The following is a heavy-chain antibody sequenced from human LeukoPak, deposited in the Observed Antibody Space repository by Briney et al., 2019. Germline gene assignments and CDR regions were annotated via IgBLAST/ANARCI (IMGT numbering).Heavy chain of an antibody. V-gene: IGHV4-59*01. CDR2: IYYSGST. CDR1: GGSISSYY. Sequence: SETLSLTCTVSGGSISSYYWSWIRQPPGKGLECIGYIYYSGSTNYNPSLKSRVTISIDTSKNQFSLKLSSVTAADTAVYYCAKRNYDIFAFDIWGQGTMVTVSS. J-gene: IGHJ3*02. D-gene: IGHD3-22*01. CDR3: AKRNYDIFAFDI.